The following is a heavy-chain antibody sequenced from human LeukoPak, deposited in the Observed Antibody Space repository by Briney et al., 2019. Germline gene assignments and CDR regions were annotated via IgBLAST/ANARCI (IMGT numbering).Heavy chain of an antibody. CDR3: FEFGSWADAFDI. D-gene: IGHD6-13*01. V-gene: IGHV4-38-2*01. CDR2: IYHSGST. CDR1: GYSISSGYY. J-gene: IGHJ3*02. Sequence: SETLSLTCAVSGYSISSGYYWGWIRQPPGKGLEWIGSIYHSGSTYDNPSPKSRVTISVDTSKNQFSLKLSSVTAADTAVYYCFEFGSWADAFDIWGQGTMVTVSS.